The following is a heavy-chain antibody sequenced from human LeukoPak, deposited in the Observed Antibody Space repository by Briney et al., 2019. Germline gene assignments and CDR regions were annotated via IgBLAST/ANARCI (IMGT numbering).Heavy chain of an antibody. V-gene: IGHV1-8*03. CDR2: MNPNSGNT. Sequence: ASVKVSCKASGYTFTNYDINWVRQATGQGLEWMGWMNPNSGNTGYAQKFQARVTITRNTSISTAYMELSSLRSEDTAVYYCAGGRGPLGPLGYLGQGTLVTVSS. CDR1: GYTFTNYD. D-gene: IGHD6-6*01. CDR3: AGGRGPLGPLGY. J-gene: IGHJ4*02.